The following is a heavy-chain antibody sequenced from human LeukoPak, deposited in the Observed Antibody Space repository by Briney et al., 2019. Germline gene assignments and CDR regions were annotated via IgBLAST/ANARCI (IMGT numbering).Heavy chain of an antibody. CDR1: GFTFSSYA. CDR3: AKVGKDYYDSSGYYFDY. CDR2: ISGSGGST. Sequence: GGSLRLSCAASGFTFSSYAMSWVRQAPGKGLEWVSAISGSGGSTYYADSVKGRFTISRDNSKNTLYLQMNNLRAEDTAVYYCAKVGKDYYDSSGYYFDYWGQGTLVTVSS. D-gene: IGHD3-22*01. V-gene: IGHV3-23*01. J-gene: IGHJ4*02.